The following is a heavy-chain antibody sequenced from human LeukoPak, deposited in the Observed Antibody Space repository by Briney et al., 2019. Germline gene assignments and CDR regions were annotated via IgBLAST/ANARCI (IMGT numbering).Heavy chain of an antibody. V-gene: IGHV4-4*07. CDR2: IYTSGST. CDR1: GGSISSYY. CDR3: AREIRGVVPAAIYWFDP. Sequence: PSETLSLTCTVSGGSISSYYWSWIRQPAGKGLEWIGRIYTSGSTNYNPSLKSRVTMSVDTSKNQFSLKLSSVTAADTAVYYCAREIRGVVPAAIYWFDPWGQGTLVTVSS. D-gene: IGHD2-2*01. J-gene: IGHJ5*02.